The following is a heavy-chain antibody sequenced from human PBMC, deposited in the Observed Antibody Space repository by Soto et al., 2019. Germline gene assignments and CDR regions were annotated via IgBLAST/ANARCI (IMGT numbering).Heavy chain of an antibody. CDR3: ARDQGRRAQGAFDI. D-gene: IGHD1-26*01. CDR1: GFTFSSYS. V-gene: IGHV3-21*01. J-gene: IGHJ3*02. CDR2: ISSSSSYI. Sequence: GGSLRLSCAASGFTFSSYSMNWVRQAPGKGLEWVSSISSSSSYIYYADSVKGRFTISRDNAKNSLYLQMNSLRAEDTAVYYCARDQGRRAQGAFDIWGQGTMVTVSS.